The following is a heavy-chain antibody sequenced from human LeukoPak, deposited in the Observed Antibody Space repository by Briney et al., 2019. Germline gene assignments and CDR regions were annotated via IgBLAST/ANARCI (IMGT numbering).Heavy chain of an antibody. D-gene: IGHD6-19*01. CDR1: GFTFSSYA. V-gene: IGHV3-21*01. Sequence: GGSLRLSCAASGFTFSSYAMSWVRQAPGKGLEWVSSISSSSSYIYYADSVKGRFTISRDNAKNSLYLQMNSLRAEDTAVYYCARGSTEQWLVPFDYWGQGTLVTVSS. CDR2: ISSSSSYI. CDR3: ARGSTEQWLVPFDY. J-gene: IGHJ4*02.